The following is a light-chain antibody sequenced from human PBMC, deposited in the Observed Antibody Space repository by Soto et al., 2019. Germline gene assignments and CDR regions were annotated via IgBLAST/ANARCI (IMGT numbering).Light chain of an antibody. J-gene: IGKJ4*01. CDR1: QSVFYSSNNENF. V-gene: IGKV4-1*01. CDR2: LAS. CDR3: QQYLSIPLT. Sequence: DIVMTQSPDSLAVSLGERATINCKFSQSVFYSSNNENFLAWYQQKPGQSPKLLIYLASIRESGVPDRFSGRGSGTDFSLTISSLQAEDVGFYYCQQYLSIPLTFGGGTKVEIK.